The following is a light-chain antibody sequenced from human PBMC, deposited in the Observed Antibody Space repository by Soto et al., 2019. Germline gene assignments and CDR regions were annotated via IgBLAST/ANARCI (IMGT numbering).Light chain of an antibody. J-gene: IGKJ2*01. CDR3: QQYHSYPYT. Sequence: DIQMTQSPSTLSASVGDRVTITCRASQRISSWLAWYQQKPGKAPKLLIYKASSLESGVPSRFSGSGSGTEFTLTISSLQPDDFATYYRQQYHSYPYTFGQGTKLEIK. V-gene: IGKV1-5*03. CDR1: QRISSW. CDR2: KAS.